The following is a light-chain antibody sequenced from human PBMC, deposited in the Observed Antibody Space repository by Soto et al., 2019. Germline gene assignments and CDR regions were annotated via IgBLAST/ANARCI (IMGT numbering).Light chain of an antibody. CDR2: DAS. CDR1: QRVGGNY. J-gene: IGKJ1*01. Sequence: ELVWTQSPVTLSLSPGERATLSCRASQRVGGNYLAWYQQKRGQSPRLLIYDASSRATDIPDRFSGSGSGTDFTLTITKVEPEDFAVYYCQQYGSRTWTFGQGTKLEMK. CDR3: QQYGSRTWT. V-gene: IGKV3-20*01.